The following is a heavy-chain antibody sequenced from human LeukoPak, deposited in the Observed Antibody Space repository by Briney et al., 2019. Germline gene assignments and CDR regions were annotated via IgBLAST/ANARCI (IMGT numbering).Heavy chain of an antibody. CDR3: ARDNPEDTAMVLAFWYFDL. CDR2: ISSSGSTI. V-gene: IGHV3-11*04. D-gene: IGHD5-18*01. J-gene: IGHJ2*01. CDR1: GFTFSDYY. Sequence: NPGGSLRLSCAASGFTFSDYYMSWIRQAPGKGLEWVSYISSSGSTIYYADSVKGRFTISRDNAKNSLYLQMNSLRAEDTAVYYCARDNPEDTAMVLAFWYFDLWGRGTLVTVSS.